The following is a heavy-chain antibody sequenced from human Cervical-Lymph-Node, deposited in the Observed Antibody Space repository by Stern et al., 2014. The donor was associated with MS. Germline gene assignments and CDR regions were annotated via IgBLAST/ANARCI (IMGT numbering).Heavy chain of an antibody. CDR2: IKVRSDGGTT. CDR1: GLPFNNDW. V-gene: IGHV3-15*07. CDR3: TTAPDY. J-gene: IGHJ4*02. Sequence: EVQLVESGGGLVKPGGSLRLSCAASGLPFNNDWMNWVRQAPGKGLEWVGRIKVRSDGGTTDLAAPLKGRFIMSTDDSKTTMYLHMNSLRPDDTGVYYCTTAPDYWGQGTLVTVSS.